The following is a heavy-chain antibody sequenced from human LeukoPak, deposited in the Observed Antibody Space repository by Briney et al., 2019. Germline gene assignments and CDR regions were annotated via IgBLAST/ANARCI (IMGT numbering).Heavy chain of an antibody. Sequence: GGSLRLSCAASGFTVSSNYMSWVRQAPGKGLEWVSVIYSGGSTYYADSVKGRFTISRDNSKNTLYLQMNSLRAEDTAVYYCARGYVSPDAFDVWDQGTMVTVAS. CDR2: IYSGGST. V-gene: IGHV3-53*01. CDR3: ARGYVSPDAFDV. J-gene: IGHJ3*01. D-gene: IGHD3-16*01. CDR1: GFTVSSNY.